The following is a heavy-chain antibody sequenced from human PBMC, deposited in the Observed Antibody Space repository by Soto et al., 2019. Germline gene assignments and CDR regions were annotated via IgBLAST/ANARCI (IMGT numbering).Heavy chain of an antibody. CDR1: GSSFVSYW. V-gene: IGHV5-51*01. Sequence: GESLKISCKASGSSFVSYWIGWVRQMPGKGLEWMGVIYPADSDTRYSPSFQGQVTISADTSISTAYLQWSSLKASDTAMYYCARRMNYYETTGYSKYYFDYWGQGTLVTVSS. D-gene: IGHD3-22*01. J-gene: IGHJ4*02. CDR2: IYPADSDT. CDR3: ARRMNYYETTGYSKYYFDY.